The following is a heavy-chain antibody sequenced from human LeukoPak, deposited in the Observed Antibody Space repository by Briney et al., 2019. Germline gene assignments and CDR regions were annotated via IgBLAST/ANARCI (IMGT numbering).Heavy chain of an antibody. V-gene: IGHV1-3*01. J-gene: IGHJ4*02. CDR2: INAGNGNT. CDR3: ARPGDIVVVPAATPFDY. Sequence: ASVKVACKASGYIFTRYAMHWVRQAPGHRLEWMGWINAGNGNTKYSQKFQGRVTITRDTPASTAYMELSSLRSEDTAGYYCARPGDIVVVPAATPFDYWGKGTLVTVSS. CDR1: GYIFTRYA. D-gene: IGHD2-2*01.